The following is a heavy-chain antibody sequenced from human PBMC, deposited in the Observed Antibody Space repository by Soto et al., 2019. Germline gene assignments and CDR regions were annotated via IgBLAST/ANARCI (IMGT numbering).Heavy chain of an antibody. D-gene: IGHD3-22*01. V-gene: IGHV4-59*01. CDR1: GGSISSYY. J-gene: IGHJ4*02. CDR2: IYYSGST. Sequence: SETLSLTCTVSGGSISSYYWSWTRQPPGKGLEWIGYIYYSGSTNYNPSLKSRVTISVDTSKNQFSLKLSSVTAADTAVYYCARSPGRGGTYYDSSGTFDYWGQGTLVTVSS. CDR3: ARSPGRGGTYYDSSGTFDY.